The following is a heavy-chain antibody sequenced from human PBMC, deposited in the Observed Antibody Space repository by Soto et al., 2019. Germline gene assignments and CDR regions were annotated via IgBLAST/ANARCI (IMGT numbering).Heavy chain of an antibody. V-gene: IGHV4-59*01. CDR1: GGSISSYY. CDR2: IYYSGST. D-gene: IGHD2-2*01. CDR3: ARGGGIVVVPAADNWFDP. J-gene: IGHJ5*02. Sequence: PSETLSLTCTVSGGSISSYYWSWIRQPPGKGLEWIGYIYYSGSTNYNPSLKSRVTISVDTSKNQFSLKLSLVTAADTAVYYCARGGGIVVVPAADNWFDPWGQGTLVTVSS.